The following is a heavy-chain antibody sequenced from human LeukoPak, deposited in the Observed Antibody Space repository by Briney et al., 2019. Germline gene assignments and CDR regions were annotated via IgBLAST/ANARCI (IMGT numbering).Heavy chain of an antibody. CDR2: ISYDGSNK. J-gene: IGHJ4*02. Sequence: GGSLRLSCAASGFTFSSYGMHWVRQAPGKGLEWVAVISYDGSNKYYADSVKGRFTISRDNSKNTLYLQMNSLRAEDTAVYYCAKANYGDYVSFFDYWGQGTLVTVSS. CDR3: AKANYGDYVSFFDY. CDR1: GFTFSSYG. D-gene: IGHD4-17*01. V-gene: IGHV3-30*18.